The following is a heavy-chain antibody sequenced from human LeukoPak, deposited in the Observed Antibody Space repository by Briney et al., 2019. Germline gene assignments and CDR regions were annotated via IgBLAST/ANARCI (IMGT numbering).Heavy chain of an antibody. J-gene: IGHJ4*02. D-gene: IGHD5-12*01. CDR3: ARDGVGGYSGYDYRGDY. V-gene: IGHV3-21*01. CDR2: ISSSSSYI. Sequence: GGSLRLSCAASGLTFSSYRMNWVRQAPGKGLEWVSSISSSSSYIYYADSVKGRFTISRDNAKNSLYLQMNSLRAEDTAVYYCARDGVGGYSGYDYRGDYWGQGTLVTVSS. CDR1: GLTFSSYR.